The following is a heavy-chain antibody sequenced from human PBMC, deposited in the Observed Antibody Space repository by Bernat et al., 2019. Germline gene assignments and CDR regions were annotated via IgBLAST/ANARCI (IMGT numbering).Heavy chain of an antibody. V-gene: IGHV4-39*01. CDR1: GGSISSSRYC. J-gene: IGHJ2*01. Sequence: QLQLQESVPGLVNPSETLSLTCTVSGGSISSSRYCWGWIRQPPGKGLEWIGSIYYSGSSYYNPSLKSRITISVNTSKTQFYLMLSSVTAAATAVYYCARPPGWYYGGYFWYFDLWGRGTLVTVSS. CDR2: IYYSGSS. D-gene: IGHD4-23*01. CDR3: ARPPGWYYGGYFWYFDL.